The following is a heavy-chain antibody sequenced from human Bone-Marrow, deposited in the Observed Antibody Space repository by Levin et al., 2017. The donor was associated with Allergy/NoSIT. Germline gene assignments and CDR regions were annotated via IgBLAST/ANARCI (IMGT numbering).Heavy chain of an antibody. J-gene: IGHJ4*02. Sequence: PGGSLRLSCKGSGYSFTSYWISWVRQMPGKGLEWMGRIDPSDAYTNYIPAFQGHVTISADTSINTAYLQCSSLKSPDTSMSYCARRLSSGWYSVDYWGQGTLVTVSS. D-gene: IGHD6-19*01. CDR3: ARRLSSGWYSVDY. CDR2: IDPSDAYT. V-gene: IGHV5-10-1*01. CDR1: GYSFTSYW.